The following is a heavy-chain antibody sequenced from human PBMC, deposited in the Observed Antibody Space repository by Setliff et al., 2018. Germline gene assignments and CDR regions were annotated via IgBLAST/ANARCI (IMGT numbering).Heavy chain of an antibody. V-gene: IGHV1-46*01. D-gene: IGHD6-13*01. Sequence: VASVKVSCKASGYTFTSYYMYWVRQAPGQGLEWMGTINTGGGSASIVDQFQGRATMTRDTSTTTIYLEVNSLRSDDTAVYYCARGGVSAAGKKGVFEHWGQGTLVTVSS. CDR1: GYTFTSYY. CDR2: INTGGGSA. J-gene: IGHJ4*02. CDR3: ARGGVSAAGKKGVFEH.